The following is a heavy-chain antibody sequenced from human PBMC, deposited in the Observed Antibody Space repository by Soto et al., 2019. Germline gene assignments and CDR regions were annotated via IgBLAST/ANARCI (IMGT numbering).Heavy chain of an antibody. CDR3: ARQLPYGGNSYYGMDV. J-gene: IGHJ6*02. V-gene: IGHV5-51*01. CDR1: VYSFTSYW. CDR2: IYPGDSDI. Sequence: LKISCKGSVYSFTSYWIGWVRQMPGKGLEWMGIIYPGDSDIRYSPSFQGQVTFSADKSISTAYLQWSGLKASDTAIYYCARQLPYGGNSYYGMDVWGQGTTVTVSS. D-gene: IGHD2-15*01.